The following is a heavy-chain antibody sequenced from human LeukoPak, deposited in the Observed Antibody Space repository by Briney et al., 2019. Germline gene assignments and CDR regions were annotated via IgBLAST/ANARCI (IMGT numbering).Heavy chain of an antibody. V-gene: IGHV3-23*01. CDR2: ISGSGGST. CDR1: GFTFSNYA. CDR3: AKAEGYYYYYGMDV. Sequence: GGSLRLSCAASGFTFSNYAMSWVRQAPGKGLEWVSAISGSGGSTYYADSVKGRFTISRDNSKNTLYLQMNSLRAEDTAVYYCAKAEGYYYYYGMDVWGQGTTVTVSS. J-gene: IGHJ6*02.